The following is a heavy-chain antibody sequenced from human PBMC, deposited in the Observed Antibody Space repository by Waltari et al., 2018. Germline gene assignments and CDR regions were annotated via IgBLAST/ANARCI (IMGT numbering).Heavy chain of an antibody. V-gene: IGHV3-7*02. CDR3: ARRIPAVELGFYYFGMDV. Sequence: EGQLVESGGGWVQPGGPWGLSWAAFGCPVVCDGCHWGRQGPGKGLRWVAKIKQDGSEQYYGDSVKGRFTISRDNAKNSLHLQLNSLRADDTAVYYCARRIPAVELGFYYFGMDVWGQGTTVTVAS. D-gene: IGHD2-2*01. CDR1: GCPVVCDG. CDR2: IKQDGSEQ. J-gene: IGHJ6*02.